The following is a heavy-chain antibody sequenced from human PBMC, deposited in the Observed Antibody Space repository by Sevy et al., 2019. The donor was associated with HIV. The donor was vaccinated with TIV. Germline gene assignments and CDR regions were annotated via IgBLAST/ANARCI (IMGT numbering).Heavy chain of an antibody. V-gene: IGHV3-23*01. CDR1: GFSFDSYG. D-gene: IGHD6-13*01. CDR2: ISGSGTRT. CDR3: AKGLIAAAGTWDY. Sequence: GGSLRLSCAVSGFSFDSYGMTWVRQAPGKGLEWVSGISGSGTRTYYADSVKGRFIISRDNSKNTLYLQMNSLRSEDTAIYYCAKGLIAAAGTWDYWGQGTLVTVSS. J-gene: IGHJ4*02.